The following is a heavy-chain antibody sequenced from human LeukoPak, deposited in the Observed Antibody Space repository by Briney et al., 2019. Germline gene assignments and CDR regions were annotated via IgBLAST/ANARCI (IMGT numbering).Heavy chain of an antibody. D-gene: IGHD6-13*01. V-gene: IGHV1-18*01. Sequence: ASVKVSCKASGYTFTSHGISWVRQAPGQGLEWMGWISTYNGNTNYAQKLQGRVSMTTDTSTSTAYMDLRSLRSDDTAVYYCARARGIAAADYYVDVWGKGITVTVSS. CDR2: ISTYNGNT. CDR1: GYTFTSHG. J-gene: IGHJ6*03. CDR3: ARARGIAAADYYVDV.